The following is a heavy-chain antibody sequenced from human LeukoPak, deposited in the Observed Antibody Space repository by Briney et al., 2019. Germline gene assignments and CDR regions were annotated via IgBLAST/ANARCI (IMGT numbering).Heavy chain of an antibody. CDR2: ISSSSSYT. J-gene: IGHJ4*02. V-gene: IGHV3-11*06. D-gene: IGHD6-19*01. CDR1: GFTFSDYY. CDR3: ARVMVGYSSGWYDY. Sequence: GGSLRLSCAASGFTFSDYYMSWLRQAPGKGLEWVSYISSSSSYTNYADSVKGRFTISRDNAKNPLYLQMNSLRAEDTALYYCARVMVGYSSGWYDYWGQGTLVTVSS.